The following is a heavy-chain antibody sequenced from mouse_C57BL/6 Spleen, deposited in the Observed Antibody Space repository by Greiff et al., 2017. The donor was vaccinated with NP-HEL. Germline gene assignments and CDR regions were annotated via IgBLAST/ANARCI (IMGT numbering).Heavy chain of an antibody. CDR3: ARWPYDYDPYYFDY. D-gene: IGHD2-4*01. Sequence: QVQLQQSGPELVKPGASVKISCKASGYAFSSSWMNWVKQRPGKGLEWIGRIYPGDGDTNYNGKFKGKATLTADKSSSTAYMQLSSLTSEDSAVYFCARWPYDYDPYYFDYWGQGTTLTVSS. CDR2: IYPGDGDT. V-gene: IGHV1-82*01. J-gene: IGHJ2*01. CDR1: GYAFSSSW.